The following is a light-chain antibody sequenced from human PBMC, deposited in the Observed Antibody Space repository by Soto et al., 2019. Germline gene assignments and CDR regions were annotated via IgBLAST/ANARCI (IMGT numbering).Light chain of an antibody. CDR1: QSVSSD. J-gene: IGKJ5*01. V-gene: IGKV3-15*01. Sequence: CRAGQSVSSDLDWYQQKPGQAPRLLIYGASTRATGIPARFIFIEYGTEYALALRSLHSGCSAVPYCERPHQGPMSFGQGTRLEIK. CDR3: ERPHQGPMS. CDR2: GAS.